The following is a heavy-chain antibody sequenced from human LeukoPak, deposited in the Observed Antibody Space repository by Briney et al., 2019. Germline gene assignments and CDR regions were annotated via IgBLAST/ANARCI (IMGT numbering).Heavy chain of an antibody. CDR1: GGTFSSYA. D-gene: IGHD6-13*01. V-gene: IGHV1-69*04. CDR2: IIPILGIA. CDR3: ARDLSLIAAAGTGYFQH. Sequence: SVKVFCKASGGTFSSYAISWVRQAPGQGLEWMGRIIPILGIANYAQKFQGRVTITADKSTSTAYMELSSLRSEDTAVYYCARDLSLIAAAGTGYFQHWGQGTLVTVSS. J-gene: IGHJ1*01.